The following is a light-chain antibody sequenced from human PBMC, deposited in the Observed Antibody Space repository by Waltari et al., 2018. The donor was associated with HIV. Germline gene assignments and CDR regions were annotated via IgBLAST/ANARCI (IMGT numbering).Light chain of an antibody. Sequence: NFMLTQPHSVSESPGKTVTISCTRSSGSIASNYVQWYQQRPGSSPTTVIEEDNQRPSGVPDRFSGSIDSSSNSASLTISGLKTEDEADYYCQSYDSSNPVVFGGGTKLTVL. CDR2: EDN. CDR3: QSYDSSNPVV. V-gene: IGLV6-57*01. J-gene: IGLJ2*01. CDR1: SGSIASNY.